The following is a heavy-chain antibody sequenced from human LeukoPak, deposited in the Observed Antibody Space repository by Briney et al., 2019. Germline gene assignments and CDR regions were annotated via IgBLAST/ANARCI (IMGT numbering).Heavy chain of an antibody. CDR2: ISFDGTNQ. CDR1: GFTFSDYP. Sequence: GRSLRLSCAASGFTFSDYPVHWIRQAPGKGLEWVTFISFDGTNQYYADSVKGRFTISRDNSNNTLYLQMNSLRAEDTAVYYCAREKLGNRIDYWGQGTLVTVSS. J-gene: IGHJ4*02. V-gene: IGHV3-30-3*01. CDR3: AREKLGNRIDY. D-gene: IGHD7-27*01.